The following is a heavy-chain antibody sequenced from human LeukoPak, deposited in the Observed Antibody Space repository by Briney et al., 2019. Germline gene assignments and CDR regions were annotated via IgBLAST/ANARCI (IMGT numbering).Heavy chain of an antibody. V-gene: IGHV4-34*01. CDR3: ARSRDGYPVYYFDY. Sequence: SETLSLTCAVYGGSFSGYYWSWIRQPPGKGLEWIGEINHSGSTNYNPSLKSRVTISVDTSKNQFSLKLTSVTAADTAVYYCARSRDGYPVYYFDYWGRGTLVTVSS. CDR1: GGSFSGYY. CDR2: INHSGST. J-gene: IGHJ4*02. D-gene: IGHD5-24*01.